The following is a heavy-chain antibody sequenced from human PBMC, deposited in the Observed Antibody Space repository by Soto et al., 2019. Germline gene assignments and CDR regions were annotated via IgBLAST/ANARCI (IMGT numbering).Heavy chain of an antibody. CDR1: GFPFSSYA. Sequence: GGSLRLSCAASGFPFSSYAMTWVRQTPGKGLEWVSGISGGGGITYYADSVKGRFTISRDNSNNTLFLQMHSLRADDTAVYYCAKSLSASPNYFFDSWGQGTLVTVSS. J-gene: IGHJ4*02. CDR3: AKSLSASPNYFFDS. CDR2: ISGGGGIT. D-gene: IGHD1-1*01. V-gene: IGHV3-23*01.